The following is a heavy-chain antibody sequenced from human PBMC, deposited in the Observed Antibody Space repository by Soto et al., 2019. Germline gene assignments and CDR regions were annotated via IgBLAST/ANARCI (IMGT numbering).Heavy chain of an antibody. CDR2: IYYSGST. CDR3: ARMGGFYDFWSGYYNGIGNWFDP. J-gene: IGHJ5*02. CDR1: GGSISSGSYY. Sequence: SETLSLTCTVSGGSISSGSYYWSWIRQHPGKGLEWIGYIYYSGSTYYNPSLKSRVTISVDTSKNQFSLKLSSVTAADTAVYYCARMGGFYDFWSGYYNGIGNWFDPWGQGTLVTVSS. D-gene: IGHD3-3*01. V-gene: IGHV4-39*01.